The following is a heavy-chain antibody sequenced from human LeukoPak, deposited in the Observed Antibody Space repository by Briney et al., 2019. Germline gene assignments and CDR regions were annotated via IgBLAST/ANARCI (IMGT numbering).Heavy chain of an antibody. CDR1: AYTFTTYG. D-gene: IGHD2-2*01. Sequence: ASVKVSCKASAYTFTTYGISWVRQAPGQGLEWMGWISAYNGNTNYAQKLQGRVTMTTDTSTSTAYMELRSLRSDDTAVYYCARDTLRYCSSTSCYLSGYWGQGTLVTVSS. CDR3: ARDTLRYCSSTSCYLSGY. V-gene: IGHV1-18*01. J-gene: IGHJ4*02. CDR2: ISAYNGNT.